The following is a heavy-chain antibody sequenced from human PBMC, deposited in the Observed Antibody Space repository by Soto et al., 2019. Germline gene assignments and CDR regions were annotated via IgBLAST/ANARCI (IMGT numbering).Heavy chain of an antibody. V-gene: IGHV3-23*01. CDR2: IGTDSNT. CDR3: VRKYPGTRPFDY. Sequence: GWSLRLSCAASGFTFNSYAMNRVRQAPGKGLAWVSAIGTDSNTYYADSVKGRFTISRDNSRTTLYLQMNSLRADDTALYYCVRKYPGTRPFDYWGQGTLVTISS. CDR1: GFTFNSYA. J-gene: IGHJ4*01. D-gene: IGHD6-6*01.